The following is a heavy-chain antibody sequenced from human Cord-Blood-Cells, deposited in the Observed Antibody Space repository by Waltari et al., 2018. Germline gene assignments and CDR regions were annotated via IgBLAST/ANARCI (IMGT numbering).Heavy chain of an antibody. CDR3: AGAKGCITGTTRAFDI. V-gene: IGHV4-34*01. CDR1: GGSFSGYY. CDR2: CNQSGST. D-gene: IGHD1-7*01. Sequence: QVHLQQWGAGLLKPSETLSLTCAVYGGSFSGYYCSGIRQPRGKGLEWIGECNQSGSTKNNPSHKSRVTISVDTSKNKFSLKLSSVTAADTAVYYCAGAKGCITGTTRAFDIWGQGTMVTVSS. J-gene: IGHJ3*02.